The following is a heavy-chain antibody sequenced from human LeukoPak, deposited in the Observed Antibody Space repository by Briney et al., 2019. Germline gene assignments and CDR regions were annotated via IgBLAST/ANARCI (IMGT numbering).Heavy chain of an antibody. CDR1: GFTFSNAW. J-gene: IGHJ4*02. V-gene: IGHV3-23*01. CDR2: ISGSGGST. Sequence: PGGSLRLSCAASGFTFSNAWMSWVRQAPGRGLEWVSSISGSGGSTYYADSVKGRFIISRDNSKNTVNLQMNSLRAEDTALYYCAKTLVGATAYFDSWGQGTLVTVSS. D-gene: IGHD1-26*01. CDR3: AKTLVGATAYFDS.